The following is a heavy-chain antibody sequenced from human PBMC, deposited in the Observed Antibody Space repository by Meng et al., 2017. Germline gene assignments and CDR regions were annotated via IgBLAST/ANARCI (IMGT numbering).Heavy chain of an antibody. CDR2: ISSSGSTI. CDR3: ARARYDYVWGNYRYRVLDY. D-gene: IGHD3-16*02. V-gene: IGHV3-48*03. J-gene: IGHJ4*02. Sequence: GGSLRPSGAAPGFTFSSYEMNWVRQAPGKGLEWVSYISSSGSTIYYADSVKGRFTISGDNAKNSLYLQMNSLRAEDTAVYYCARARYDYVWGNYRYRVLDYWGQGTLVTVSS. CDR1: GFTFSSYE.